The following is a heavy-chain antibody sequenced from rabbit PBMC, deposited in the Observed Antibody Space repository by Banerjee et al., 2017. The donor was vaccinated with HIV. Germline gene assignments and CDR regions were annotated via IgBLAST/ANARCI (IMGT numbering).Heavy chain of an antibody. CDR2: INSSSRNV. CDR1: GFTLSSSYW. V-gene: IGHV1S43*01. D-gene: IGHD4-2*01. CDR3: AREADYAAQFSL. J-gene: IGHJ4*01. Sequence: QSLEESGGGLVKPGASLTLTCTASGFTLSSSYWMTWVRQAPGKGLEWIGCINSSSRNVVYASWVNGRFTVSTSTSLNTVDLKMTSLTAADTATYFCAREADYAAQFSLW.